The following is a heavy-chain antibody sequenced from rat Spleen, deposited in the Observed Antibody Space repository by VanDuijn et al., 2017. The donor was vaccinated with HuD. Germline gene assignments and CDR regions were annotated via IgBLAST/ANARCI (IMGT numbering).Heavy chain of an antibody. J-gene: IGHJ4*01. CDR1: GFSLASFH. Sequence: QVQLKESGPGLVQPSQTLSLTCTVSGFSLASFHVSWVRQPPGKGLEWMGGIWGDGSTDYNSALKSRLSISRDTSKSQVFLKMNSLQTDDTAIYFCTRGNWELGVMDAWGQGASVTVSS. CDR3: TRGNWELGVMDA. D-gene: IGHD5-1*01. V-gene: IGHV2-15*01. CDR2: IWGDGST.